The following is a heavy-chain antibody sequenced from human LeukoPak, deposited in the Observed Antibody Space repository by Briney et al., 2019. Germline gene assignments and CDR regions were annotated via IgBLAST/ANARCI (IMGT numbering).Heavy chain of an antibody. J-gene: IGHJ6*02. CDR3: ARCLSSSWPNPYYYGMDV. D-gene: IGHD6-13*01. Sequence: ASVNVSCTASGGTFSSYAISWVRQAPGQGLEWMGGIIPIFGTANYAQKFQGRVTITADESTSTAYMELSSLRSEDTAVYYCARCLSSSWPNPYYYGMDVWGQGTTVTVSS. CDR2: IIPIFGTA. CDR1: GGTFSSYA. V-gene: IGHV1-69*13.